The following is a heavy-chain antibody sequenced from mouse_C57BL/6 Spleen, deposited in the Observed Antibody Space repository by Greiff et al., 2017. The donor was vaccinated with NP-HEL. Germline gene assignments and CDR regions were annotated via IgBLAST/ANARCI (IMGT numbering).Heavy chain of an antibody. D-gene: IGHD2-1*01. CDR3: ARGTLYYGNYVGTWFAY. CDR2: IYPRSGNT. Sequence: QVQLKESGAELARPGASVKLSCKASGYTFTSYGISWVKQRTGQGLEWIGEIYPRSGNTYYNEKFKGKATLTADKSSSTAYMELRSLTSEDSAVYFCARGTLYYGNYVGTWFAYWGQGTLVTVSA. V-gene: IGHV1-81*01. CDR1: GYTFTSYG. J-gene: IGHJ3*01.